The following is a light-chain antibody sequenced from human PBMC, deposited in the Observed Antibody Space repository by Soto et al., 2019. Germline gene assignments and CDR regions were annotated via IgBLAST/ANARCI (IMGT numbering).Light chain of an antibody. CDR2: LGS. J-gene: IGKJ1*01. CDR3: MQALQIRT. CDR1: QSLLYSNGYNY. V-gene: IGKV2-28*01. Sequence: DIVMTQSPLSLLVTPGEPASISCRSSQSLLYSNGYNYVDWYLQKPGQSPQLLIYLGSNRASGVPDRFSGSGSGTDFTLKISRVEPEDVGVYYCMQALQIRTFGQGTKVDIK.